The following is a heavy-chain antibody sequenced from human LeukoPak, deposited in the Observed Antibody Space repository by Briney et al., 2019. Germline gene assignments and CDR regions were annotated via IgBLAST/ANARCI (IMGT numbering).Heavy chain of an antibody. CDR1: GCSLNNYY. Sequence: SETLSLTCTVSGCSLNNYYWSWIRQPAGKGLEWIGRIHTSGSTNYNPSLKSRVTMSVDTSKNHFSLKLSSVTAADTAVYYCARTNLPATQGAFDIWGEGTMVTVSS. D-gene: IGHD2-2*01. CDR2: IHTSGST. J-gene: IGHJ3*02. V-gene: IGHV4-4*07. CDR3: ARTNLPATQGAFDI.